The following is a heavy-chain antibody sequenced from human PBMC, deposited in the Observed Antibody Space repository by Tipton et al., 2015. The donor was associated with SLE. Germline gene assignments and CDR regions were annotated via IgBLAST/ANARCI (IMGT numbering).Heavy chain of an antibody. D-gene: IGHD3-22*01. CDR2: VNPDTGGT. CDR3: ARAGTMIARGYFDY. V-gene: IGHV1-46*01. J-gene: IGHJ4*02. Sequence: QLVQSGAEVKKPGASVKVSCTASGYTFSSNYIHWVRQAPGQGLEWMGIVNPDTGGTSYAQRFQGRVTVTADTSSSTVYVELSSLRFDDTAVYCCARAGTMIARGYFDYWGQGTLVTVSS. CDR1: GYTFSSNY.